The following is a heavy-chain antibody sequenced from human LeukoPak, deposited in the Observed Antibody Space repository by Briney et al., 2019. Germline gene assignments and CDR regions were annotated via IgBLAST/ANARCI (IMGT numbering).Heavy chain of an antibody. V-gene: IGHV1-69-2*01. CDR2: VDPEDGET. Sequence: ASVKVSCTASGYTFTDYYIHWVQQAPGKGLEWMGRVDPEDGETIYAERFQGRVTITADTSTDTAYMELSSLRSEDTAVYHCATDRIDYGSGRRCYMVVWGKGTTVPVSS. CDR3: ATDRIDYGSGRRCYMVV. D-gene: IGHD3-10*01. J-gene: IGHJ6*03. CDR1: GYTFTDYY.